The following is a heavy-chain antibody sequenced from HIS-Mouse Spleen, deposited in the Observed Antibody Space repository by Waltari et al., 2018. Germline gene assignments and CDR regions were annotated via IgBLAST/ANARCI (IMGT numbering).Heavy chain of an antibody. J-gene: IGHJ2*01. CDR3: AREIPYSSSWYDWYFDL. CDR2: IYYSGST. Sequence: QLQLQESGPGLVKPSAPLSLTCTVSGGSISSSSYSWGWSRQPPGKGLEWIGSIYYSGSTYYNPSLKSRVTISVDTSKNQFSLKLSSVTAADTAVYYCAREIPYSSSWYDWYFDLWGRGTLVTVSS. CDR1: GGSISSSSYS. D-gene: IGHD6-13*01. V-gene: IGHV4-39*07.